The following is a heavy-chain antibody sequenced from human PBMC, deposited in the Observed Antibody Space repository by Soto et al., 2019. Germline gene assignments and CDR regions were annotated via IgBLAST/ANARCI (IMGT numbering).Heavy chain of an antibody. J-gene: IGHJ6*02. D-gene: IGHD3-3*01. CDR1: GFTFSSYW. V-gene: IGHV3-7*01. CDR3: ARDRYSYYDFWSGSLPYYYYGMDV. CDR2: IKQDGSEK. Sequence: GGSLRLSCAASGFTFSSYWMSWVRQAPGKGLEWVANIKQDGSEKYYVDSVKGRFTISRGNAKNSLHLQMNSLRAEDTAVYYCARDRYSYYDFWSGSLPYYYYGMDVWGQGTTVTVSS.